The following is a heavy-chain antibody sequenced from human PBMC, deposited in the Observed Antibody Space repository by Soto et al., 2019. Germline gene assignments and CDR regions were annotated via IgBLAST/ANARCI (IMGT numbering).Heavy chain of an antibody. CDR3: ARGVFGELSGWFDP. CDR1: GYTFTGYY. V-gene: IGHV1-2*04. J-gene: IGHJ5*02. D-gene: IGHD3-10*02. CDR2: INPNSGGT. Sequence: GASVKVSCKASGYTFTGYYMHWVRQAPGQGLEWMGWINPNSGGTNYAQKFQGWVTMTRDTSASTAYMELSSLRSEDTAVYYCARGVFGELSGWFDPWGQGTLVTVSS.